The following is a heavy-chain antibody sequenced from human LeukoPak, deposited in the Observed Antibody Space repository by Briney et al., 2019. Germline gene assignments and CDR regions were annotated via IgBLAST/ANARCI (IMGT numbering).Heavy chain of an antibody. CDR3: ARSLPYYYDSSGYYPY. D-gene: IGHD3-22*01. J-gene: IGHJ4*02. CDR2: IKQDGSEK. V-gene: IGHV3-7*01. Sequence: GGSLRLSCAASGFTFSSYWMSWVRQAPGKGLEWVANIKQDGSEKYYVDSVKGRFTISGDNAKNSLYLQMNSLRAEDTAVYYCARSLPYYYDSSGYYPYWGQGTLVTVSS. CDR1: GFTFSSYW.